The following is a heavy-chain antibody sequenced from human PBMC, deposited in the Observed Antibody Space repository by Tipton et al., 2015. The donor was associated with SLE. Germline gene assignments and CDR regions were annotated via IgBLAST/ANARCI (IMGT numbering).Heavy chain of an antibody. CDR3: ARRMVQGGDALDI. CDR1: GGSFSGYY. J-gene: IGHJ3*02. V-gene: IGHV4-34*01. D-gene: IGHD3-10*01. Sequence: TLSLTCAVYGGSFSGYYWSWIRQSPGKGLEWIGDINHSGSTNYNPSLKSRVTISVDTSKNQFSLKLTSVTAADTAVYYCARRMVQGGDALDIWGLGTLVTVSS. CDR2: INHSGST.